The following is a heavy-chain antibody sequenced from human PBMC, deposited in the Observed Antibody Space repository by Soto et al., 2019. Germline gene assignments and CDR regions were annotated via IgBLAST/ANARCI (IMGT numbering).Heavy chain of an antibody. J-gene: IGHJ6*02. V-gene: IGHV1-8*01. CDR3: ARGAYSSSWYYYYYYGMDV. Sequence: ASVKVSCKASGYTFTSYDINWVRQATGQGLEWMGWMNPNSGNTGYAQKFQGGVTMTRNTSISTAYMELSSLRSEDTAVYYCARGAYSSSWYYYYYYGMDVWGQGTTVTVSS. CDR1: GYTFTSYD. CDR2: MNPNSGNT. D-gene: IGHD6-13*01.